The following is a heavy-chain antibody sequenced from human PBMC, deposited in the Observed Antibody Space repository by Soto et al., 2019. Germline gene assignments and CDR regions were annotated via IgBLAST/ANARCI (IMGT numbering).Heavy chain of an antibody. CDR1: GFTFSSYW. CDR3: ARWWSGYGLTFDP. V-gene: IGHV3-74*01. CDR2: INSDGSST. Sequence: GGSLRLSCAASGFTFSSYWMHWVRQAPGKGLVWVSRINSDGSSTSYADSVKGRFTISRDNAKNTLYLQMNSLRAEDTAVYYCARWWSGYGLTFDPWGQGTLVTVSS. J-gene: IGHJ5*02. D-gene: IGHD3-3*01.